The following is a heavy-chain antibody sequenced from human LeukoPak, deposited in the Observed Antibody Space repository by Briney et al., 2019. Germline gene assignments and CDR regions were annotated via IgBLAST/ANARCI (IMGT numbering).Heavy chain of an antibody. CDR3: SRGGSSWDFDYFDY. Sequence: GGSLRLSCAASGFTFSSYGMHWVRQAPGKGLEWVAVIWYDGSNKYYADSVKGRFTISRDNSKNTLYLQMNSLRVEDTGVYYCSRGGSSWDFDYFDYWGQGTLVTIPS. V-gene: IGHV3-33*01. CDR2: IWYDGSNK. CDR1: GFTFSSYG. D-gene: IGHD6-13*01. J-gene: IGHJ4*02.